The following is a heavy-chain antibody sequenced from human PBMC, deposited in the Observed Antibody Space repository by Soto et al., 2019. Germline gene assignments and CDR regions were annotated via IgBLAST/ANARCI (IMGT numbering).Heavy chain of an antibody. CDR2: ISGSGGST. V-gene: IGHV3-23*01. CDR1: GFTFSSYA. D-gene: IGHD3-10*01. CDR3: AKFPAGLWFGESRQYYMDV. J-gene: IGHJ6*03. Sequence: GGSLRLSCAASGFTFSSYAMSWVRQAPGKGLEWVSAISGSGGSTYYADSVKGRFTISRDNSKNTLYLQMNSLRAEDTAVYYCAKFPAGLWFGESRQYYMDVWGKGTTVTVSS.